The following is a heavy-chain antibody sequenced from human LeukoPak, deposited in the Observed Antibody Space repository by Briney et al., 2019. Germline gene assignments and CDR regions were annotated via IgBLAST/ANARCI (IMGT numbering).Heavy chain of an antibody. D-gene: IGHD1-7*01. CDR2: ISWNSGSI. CDR1: GFTFDDYA. CDR3: AKSVRTHYYYYGMDV. Sequence: GGSLRLSCAASGFTFDDYAMHWVRQAPGKGLEWVSGISWNSGSIGYADSVKGRFTISRDNAKNSLYLQMNSLRAEDTALYYCAKSVRTHYYYYGMDVWGQGTTVTVSS. J-gene: IGHJ6*02. V-gene: IGHV3-9*01.